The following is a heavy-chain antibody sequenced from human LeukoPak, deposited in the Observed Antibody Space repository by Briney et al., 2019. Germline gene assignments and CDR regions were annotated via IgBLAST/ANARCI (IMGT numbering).Heavy chain of an antibody. Sequence: RGSLRLSCAVSGFTFSNYGMHWVCQAPGKGLEWVAVISYDGSKKYYADSVKGRFTISRDNSKNTLYLQMNSLRAEDTAVYYCAKAGGAYSSTYYFHYWGQGTLVPVSS. V-gene: IGHV3-30*18. D-gene: IGHD6-6*01. J-gene: IGHJ4*02. CDR2: ISYDGSKK. CDR1: GFTFSNYG. CDR3: AKAGGAYSSTYYFHY.